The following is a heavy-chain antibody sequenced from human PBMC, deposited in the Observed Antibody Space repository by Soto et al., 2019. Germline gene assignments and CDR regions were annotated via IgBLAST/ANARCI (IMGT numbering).Heavy chain of an antibody. CDR2: ISSSGSTI. CDR1: GFTFSDYY. CDR3: AKDRGSGSTRWYNGWFDP. J-gene: IGHJ5*02. V-gene: IGHV3-11*01. D-gene: IGHD2-2*02. Sequence: PGGSLRLSCAASGFTFSDYYMSWIRQAPGKGLEWVSYISSSGSTIYYADSVKGRFTISRDNAKNSLYLQMNSLRAEDTAVYYCAKDRGSGSTRWYNGWFDPWGQGTLVTVSS.